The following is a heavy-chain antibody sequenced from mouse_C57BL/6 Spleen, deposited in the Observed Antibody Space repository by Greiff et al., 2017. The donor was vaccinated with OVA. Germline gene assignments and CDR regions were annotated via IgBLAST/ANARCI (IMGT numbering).Heavy chain of an antibody. V-gene: IGHV1-15*01. CDR1: GYTFTDYE. CDR3: TRDRDY. J-gene: IGHJ3*01. CDR2: IDPETGGT. Sequence: QVQLKQSGAELVRPGASVTLSCKASGYTFTDYEMHWVKQTPVHGLEWIGAIDPETGGTAYNQKFKGKAILTADKSSSTAYMELRSLTSEDSAVYYCTRDRDYWGQGTLVTVSA.